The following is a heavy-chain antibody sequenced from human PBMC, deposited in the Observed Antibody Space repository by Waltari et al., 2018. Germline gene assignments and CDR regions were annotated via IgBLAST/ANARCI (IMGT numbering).Heavy chain of an antibody. Sequence: QVQLQASGPGLVKPSETLSLTCTVSGGSISSYYWSWIRQPAGKGLEWIGRIYNSGSTNYNPSREGRVTMSVDTSKNQFSLKLSSVTAADTAVYYCARGGRGITGNNNWFDPWGQGTLVTVSS. J-gene: IGHJ5*02. CDR1: GGSISSYY. CDR3: ARGGRGITGNNNWFDP. V-gene: IGHV4-4*07. CDR2: IYNSGST. D-gene: IGHD1-20*01.